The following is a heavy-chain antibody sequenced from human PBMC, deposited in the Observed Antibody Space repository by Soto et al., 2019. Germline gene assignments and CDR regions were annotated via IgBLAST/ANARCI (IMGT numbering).Heavy chain of an antibody. CDR3: ARDRSSTPNWFDP. V-gene: IGHV4-59*01. D-gene: IGHD6-6*01. J-gene: IGHJ5*02. Sequence: KPSETLSLTCTVSGGSISSYYWSWIRQPPGKGLEWIGHIYYSGSTNYNPSLKSRVTISVDTSKNQFSLKLSSVTAADTAVYYCARDRSSTPNWFDPWGQGTLVTVSS. CDR1: GGSISSYY. CDR2: IYYSGST.